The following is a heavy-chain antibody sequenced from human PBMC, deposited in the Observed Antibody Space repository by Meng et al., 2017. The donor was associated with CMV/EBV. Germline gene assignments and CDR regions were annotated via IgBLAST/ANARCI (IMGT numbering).Heavy chain of an antibody. CDR2: INHSGST. J-gene: IGHJ6*02. Sequence: SETLSLTCAVYGGSFSGYYWSWIRQPPGKGLEWIGEINHSGSTNYNPSLKSRVTISVDTSKNQFSLKLSSVTAADTAVYYCAKARGRIGPGNVWGQGTTVTVSS. CDR3: AKARGRIGPGNV. V-gene: IGHV4-34*01. CDR1: GGSFSGYY. D-gene: IGHD3-10*01.